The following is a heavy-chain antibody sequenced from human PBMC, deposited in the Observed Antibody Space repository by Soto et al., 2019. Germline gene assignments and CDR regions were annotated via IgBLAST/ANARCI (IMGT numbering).Heavy chain of an antibody. CDR3: ARDFGYCTNGVCRPPKYYFDY. CDR2: IIPIFGTA. J-gene: IGHJ4*02. CDR1: GGTFSSYA. V-gene: IGHV1-69*13. Sequence: GASVKVSCKASGGTFSSYAISWVGQAPGQGLEWMGGIIPIFGTANYAQKFQGRVTITADESTSTAYMELSSLRSEDTAVYYCARDFGYCTNGVCRPPKYYFDYWGQGTLVTVSS. D-gene: IGHD2-8*01.